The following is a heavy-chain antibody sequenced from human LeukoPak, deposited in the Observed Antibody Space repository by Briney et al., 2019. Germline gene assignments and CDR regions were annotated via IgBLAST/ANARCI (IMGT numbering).Heavy chain of an antibody. J-gene: IGHJ4*02. CDR3: ARGSYYYDSSGYHY. D-gene: IGHD3-22*01. V-gene: IGHV1-2*06. CDR1: GYTFTGYY. Sequence: ASVKVSCKASGYTFTGYYMHWVRQAPGQGLEWMGRINPNSGGTNYAQKFQGRVTMTRDMSISTAYMELSRLRSDDTAVYYCARGSYYYDSSGYHYWGQGTLVTVSS. CDR2: INPNSGGT.